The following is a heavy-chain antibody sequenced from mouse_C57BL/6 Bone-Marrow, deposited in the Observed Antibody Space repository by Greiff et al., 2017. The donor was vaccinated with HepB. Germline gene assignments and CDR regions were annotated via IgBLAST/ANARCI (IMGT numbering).Heavy chain of an antibody. V-gene: IGHV5-16*01. CDR1: GFTFSDYY. Sequence: EVKLVESEGGLVQPGSSMKLSCTASGFTFSDYYMAWVRQVPEKGLEWVANINYDGSSTYYLDSLKSRFIISRDNAKNILYLQMSSLKSEDTATYYCARDRDYGSIHWYFDVGGTGTTVTVST. CDR2: INYDGSST. D-gene: IGHD1-1*01. CDR3: ARDRDYGSIHWYFDV. J-gene: IGHJ1*03.